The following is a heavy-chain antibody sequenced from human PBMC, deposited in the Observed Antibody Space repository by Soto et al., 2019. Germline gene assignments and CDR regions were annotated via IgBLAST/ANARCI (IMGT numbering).Heavy chain of an antibody. CDR3: ARGKYSGYVGAFDI. V-gene: IGHV1-69*02. D-gene: IGHD5-12*01. CDR1: GGTFSSYT. J-gene: IGHJ3*02. CDR2: IIPILGIA. Sequence: GASVKVSCKASGGTFSSYTISWVRQAPGQGLEWMGRIIPILGIANYAQKFQGRVTTTADKSTSTAYMELSSLRSEDTAVYYCARGKYSGYVGAFDIWGQGTMVTVSS.